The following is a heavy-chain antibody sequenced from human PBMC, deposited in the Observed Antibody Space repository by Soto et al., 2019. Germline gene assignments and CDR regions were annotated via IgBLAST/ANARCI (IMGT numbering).Heavy chain of an antibody. V-gene: IGHV3-21*01. Sequence: EVQLVDSGGGLVKPGGSLRLSCAASGLTFSSYTMNWVRQAPGKGLAWVSSVSSSSTYIYYADSVKCRFTISRDNAKNSLYLQMNSLRAEDTAIYYCARGSHSTTWYGGQFDYWGQGTLVTVSS. J-gene: IGHJ4*02. D-gene: IGHD6-13*01. CDR2: VSSSSTYI. CDR3: ARGSHSTTWYGGQFDY. CDR1: GLTFSSYT.